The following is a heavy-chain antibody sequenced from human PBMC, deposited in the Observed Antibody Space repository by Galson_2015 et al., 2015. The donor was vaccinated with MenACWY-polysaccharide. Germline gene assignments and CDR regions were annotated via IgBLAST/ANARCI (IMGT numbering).Heavy chain of an antibody. Sequence: SETLSLTCAVYGGSFSGYYWSWIRQPPGKGLEWIGEINHSGSTNYNPSLKSRVTISVDTSKNQFSLKLSSVTAADTAVYYCARGKEPVPRYSYGGRWLYFDYWGQGTLVTVSS. CDR1: GGSFSGYY. J-gene: IGHJ4*02. D-gene: IGHD5-18*01. CDR3: ARGKEPVPRYSYGGRWLYFDY. CDR2: INHSGST. V-gene: IGHV4-34*01.